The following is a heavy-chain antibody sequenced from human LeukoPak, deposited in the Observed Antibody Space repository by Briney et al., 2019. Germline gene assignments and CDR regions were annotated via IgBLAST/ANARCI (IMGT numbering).Heavy chain of an antibody. CDR2: IYPGDSDT. V-gene: IGHV5-51*01. D-gene: IGHD6-13*01. J-gene: IGHJ4*02. Sequence: GGSLEISCKGSGYRFTTYWIGGVRQVPGKGLEGMGIIYPGDSDTTYSPSFQGQVIMSVDKSISTAYLQWSSLKASDTAMYYCARHLVVGSWVDYWGQGTLVTVSS. CDR3: ARHLVVGSWVDY. CDR1: GYRFTTYW.